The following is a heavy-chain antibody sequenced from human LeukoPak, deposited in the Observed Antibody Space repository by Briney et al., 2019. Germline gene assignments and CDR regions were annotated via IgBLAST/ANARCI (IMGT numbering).Heavy chain of an antibody. CDR3: ARVIAGRSYAFDI. CDR2: IYYSGST. V-gene: IGHV4-59*01. Sequence: SETLSLTCTVSGGSISSYYWSWIRQPPGKGLEGIGYIYYSGSTNYNPSLKSRVTISVDTSKNQFSLKLSSVTAADTAVYYCARVIAGRSYAFDIWGQGTMVTVSS. J-gene: IGHJ3*02. D-gene: IGHD1-20*01. CDR1: GGSISSYY.